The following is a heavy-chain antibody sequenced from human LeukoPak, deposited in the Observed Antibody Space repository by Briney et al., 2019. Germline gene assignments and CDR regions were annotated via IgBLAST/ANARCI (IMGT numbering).Heavy chain of an antibody. D-gene: IGHD2-15*01. V-gene: IGHV1-2*02. CDR2: INPNSGGT. Sequence: ASVKVSCKASGYTFSGYYLHWVRQAPGQGLEWMGRINPNSGGTKSADSFQGRVTMTRDTSISTAYMELSRLRSEDTAVYYCARDWLPGGPEDYWGQGTLVTVSS. CDR3: ARDWLPGGPEDY. CDR1: GYTFSGYY. J-gene: IGHJ4*02.